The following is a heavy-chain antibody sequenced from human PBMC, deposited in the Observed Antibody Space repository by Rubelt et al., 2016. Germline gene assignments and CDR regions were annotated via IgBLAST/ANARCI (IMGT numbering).Heavy chain of an antibody. CDR3: VSDPRDGDYTLDY. V-gene: IGHV3-9*01. CDR1: GFTFNDYA. CDR2: ISWNSGRI. J-gene: IGHJ4*02. D-gene: IGHD4-17*01. Sequence: GGGLVQPGGSLRLSCAVSGFTFNDYAIHWVRQAPGRGLEWVSGISWNSGRIGYADSVKGRFTISRDNAKNSLYLQLNSLSAEDTAVYYCVSDPRDGDYTLDYWGQGTLVTVSS.